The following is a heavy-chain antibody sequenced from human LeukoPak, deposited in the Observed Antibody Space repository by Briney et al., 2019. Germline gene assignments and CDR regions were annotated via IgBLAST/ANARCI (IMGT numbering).Heavy chain of an antibody. CDR2: IYYSGST. CDR3: ARHQRGDGYNR. CDR1: GGPISSYY. D-gene: IGHD5-24*01. Sequence: SETLSLTCTVSGGPISSYYWSWIRQPPGKGLEWIGYIYYSGSTNYNPSLKSRVTISVDTSKNQFSLKLSSVTAADTAVYYCARHQRGDGYNRWGQGTLVTVSS. J-gene: IGHJ4*02. V-gene: IGHV4-59*08.